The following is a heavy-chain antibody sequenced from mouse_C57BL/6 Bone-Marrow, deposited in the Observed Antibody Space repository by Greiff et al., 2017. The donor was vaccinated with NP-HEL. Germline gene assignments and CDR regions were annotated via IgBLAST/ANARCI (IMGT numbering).Heavy chain of an antibody. J-gene: IGHJ4*01. CDR1: GFTFTDYY. D-gene: IGHD2-14*01. Sequence: EVKLVESGGGLVQPGGSLSLSCAASGFTFTDYYMSWVRQPPGKALEWLGFIRHKANGYTTEYSASVKGRFTISRDNSQSILYLQMNALRAEDSATYYCARYRGTHYAMDYWGQGTSVTVSS. CDR3: ARYRGTHYAMDY. CDR2: IRHKANGYTT. V-gene: IGHV7-3*01.